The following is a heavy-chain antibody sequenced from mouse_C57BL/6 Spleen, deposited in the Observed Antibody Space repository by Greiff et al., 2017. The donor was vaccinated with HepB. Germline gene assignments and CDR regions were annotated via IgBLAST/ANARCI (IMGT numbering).Heavy chain of an antibody. J-gene: IGHJ3*01. D-gene: IGHD1-1*01. Sequence: EVHLVESGGGLVKPGGSLKLSCAASGFTFSSYAMSWVRQTPEKRLEWVATISDGGSYTYYPDNVKGRFTISRDNAKNNLYLQMSHLKSEDTAMYYCARDLSYGSSYRGWFAYWGQGTLVTVSA. V-gene: IGHV5-4*01. CDR1: GFTFSSYA. CDR3: ARDLSYGSSYRGWFAY. CDR2: ISDGGSYT.